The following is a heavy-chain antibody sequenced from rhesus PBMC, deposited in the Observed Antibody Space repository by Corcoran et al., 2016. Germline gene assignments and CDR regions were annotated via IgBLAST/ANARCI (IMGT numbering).Heavy chain of an antibody. CDR3: ARSGGYSGSWDYVDY. J-gene: IGHJ4*01. Sequence: VPLQESGPGVVKPSETLSLPCAFYGGSIRPSSRWSWISQPQGRGLAWIGYTYGSSTSTNYNPSLKIRVTIAKDTAKNQFSLKRSSVTAADTAVYYWARSGGYSGSWDYVDYWGQGVLVTGSS. D-gene: IGHD6-25*01. V-gene: IGHV4S10*01. CDR2: TYGSSTST. CDR1: GGSIRPSSR.